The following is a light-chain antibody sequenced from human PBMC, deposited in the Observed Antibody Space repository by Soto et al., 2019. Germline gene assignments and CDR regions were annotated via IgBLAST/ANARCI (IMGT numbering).Light chain of an antibody. J-gene: IGKJ2*01. CDR2: GAT. CDR1: QSVSSN. V-gene: IGKV3-15*01. CDR3: QQYNNWPLYT. Sequence: EIVMTQSPATLSVSPGERATLSVRASQSVSSNLAWYQKKHGQAPRLLIYGATTRATGIPAMFSGSGSGTEFTLTISSLQSEDFAVYYCQQYNNWPLYTFGQGTKLEIK.